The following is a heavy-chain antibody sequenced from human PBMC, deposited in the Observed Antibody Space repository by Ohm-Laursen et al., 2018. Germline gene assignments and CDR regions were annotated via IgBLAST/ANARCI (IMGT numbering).Heavy chain of an antibody. CDR3: ASGGYTAMVDY. D-gene: IGHD5-18*01. CDR2: IYNSGST. J-gene: IGHJ4*02. CDR1: GGSFGGYY. Sequence: SETLSLTWTVSGGSFGGYYWSWVRQPPGKGLEWIGYIYNSGSTNYNPSLKSRVTISVDTSKNQFSLKLSSVTAADTAIYYCASGGYTAMVDYWGQGTLVTVSS. V-gene: IGHV4-59*01.